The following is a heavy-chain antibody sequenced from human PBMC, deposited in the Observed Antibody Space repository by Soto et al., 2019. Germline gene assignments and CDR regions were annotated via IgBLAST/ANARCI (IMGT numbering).Heavy chain of an antibody. J-gene: IGHJ4*02. D-gene: IGHD3-10*01. CDR2: ITAYNGDT. Sequence: QVQLVQSGAEVKKPGASVKVSCKTSGYTFTNFGISWMRQAPGQGLEWMGWITAYNGDTNYAQKLQGRVSMTTDTSTNTAYMELRNLRSDDTAVYYCARGTRVRGIITNFDYWGQGTLVTVSS. CDR3: ARGTRVRGIITNFDY. V-gene: IGHV1-18*01. CDR1: GYTFTNFG.